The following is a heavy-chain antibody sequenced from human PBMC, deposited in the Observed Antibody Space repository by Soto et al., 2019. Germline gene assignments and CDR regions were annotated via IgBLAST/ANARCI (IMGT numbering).Heavy chain of an antibody. Sequence: QVQLVESGGGVVQPGRSLRLSCAAYGFTFSSYGMHWVRQAPGKGLEWVAVISYDGSNKYYADSVKGRFTISRDNSKNTLYLQMNSLRAEDTAVYYCAKEGLYYDSSGYYRTSEYFQHWGQGTLVTVSS. CDR3: AKEGLYYDSSGYYRTSEYFQH. CDR2: ISYDGSNK. V-gene: IGHV3-30*18. J-gene: IGHJ1*01. D-gene: IGHD3-22*01. CDR1: GFTFSSYG.